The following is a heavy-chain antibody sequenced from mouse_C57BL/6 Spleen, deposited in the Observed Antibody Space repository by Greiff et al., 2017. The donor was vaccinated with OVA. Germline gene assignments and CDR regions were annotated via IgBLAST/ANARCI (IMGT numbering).Heavy chain of an antibody. Sequence: QVHVKQSGAELVRPGTSVKVSCKASGYAFTNYLIEWVKQRPGQGLEWIGVINPGSGGTNYNEKFKGKATLTADKSSSTAYMQLSSLTSEDSAVYFCARSADYGSSSYWYFDVWGTGTTVTVSS. CDR2: INPGSGGT. J-gene: IGHJ1*03. V-gene: IGHV1-54*01. D-gene: IGHD1-1*01. CDR1: GYAFTNYL. CDR3: ARSADYGSSSYWYFDV.